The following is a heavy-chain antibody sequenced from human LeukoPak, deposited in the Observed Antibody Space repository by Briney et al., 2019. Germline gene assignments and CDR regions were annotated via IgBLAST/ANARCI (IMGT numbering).Heavy chain of an antibody. Sequence: SETLSLTCTVSGDSISSGDYYWSWIRQPAGKGLEWIGRISSSGSTNYNPSLKSRVTISVDKSNNQFSLRLTSVTAADTAVYYCARVPRRLLAFDIWGQGTMVTVSS. V-gene: IGHV4-61*02. CDR1: GDSISSGDYY. J-gene: IGHJ3*02. CDR3: ARVPRRLLAFDI. CDR2: ISSSGST. D-gene: IGHD2-21*01.